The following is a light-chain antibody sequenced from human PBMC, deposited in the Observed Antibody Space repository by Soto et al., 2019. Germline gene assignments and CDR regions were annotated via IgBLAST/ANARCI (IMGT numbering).Light chain of an antibody. CDR2: AAS. CDR1: QSISSY. Sequence: DVEMTQTPSSLSATVADRVTLNCRASQSISSYLNWYQQKPGKAPKLLIYAASSLQSGVPSRFSGSGSGTDFTLTISSLQPEDFATYYCQQSYSTPLTFGGGSKVDIK. J-gene: IGKJ4*01. CDR3: QQSYSTPLT. V-gene: IGKV1-39*01.